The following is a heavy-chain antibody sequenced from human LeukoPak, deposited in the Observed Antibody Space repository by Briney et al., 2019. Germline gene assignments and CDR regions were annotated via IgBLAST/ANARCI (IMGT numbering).Heavy chain of an antibody. Sequence: PGGSLRLSCAASGFTFSSYEMNWVRQAPGKGLEWVSYISSSGSTIYYADSVKGRFTISRDNAKNSLYLQMNSLRAEDTAVYYCARDPYYYDSSGNRVYWGQGTLVTVSS. CDR3: ARDPYYYDSSGNRVY. J-gene: IGHJ4*02. CDR1: GFTFSSYE. V-gene: IGHV3-48*03. D-gene: IGHD3-22*01. CDR2: ISSSGSTI.